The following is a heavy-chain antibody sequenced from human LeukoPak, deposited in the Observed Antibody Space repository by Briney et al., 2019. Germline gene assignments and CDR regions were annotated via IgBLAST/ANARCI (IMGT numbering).Heavy chain of an antibody. Sequence: PSETLSLTCTVSGGSISSYYWSWIRQAPGKGLEWVTFISTSTSYTNYADSVKGRFSISRDNAKNSLYLQMNSLKAEDTAVYYCARFVGSGWKYFDYWGQGALVTVSS. D-gene: IGHD6-19*01. CDR1: GGSISSYY. J-gene: IGHJ4*02. CDR3: ARFVGSGWKYFDY. V-gene: IGHV3-11*06. CDR2: ISTSTSYT.